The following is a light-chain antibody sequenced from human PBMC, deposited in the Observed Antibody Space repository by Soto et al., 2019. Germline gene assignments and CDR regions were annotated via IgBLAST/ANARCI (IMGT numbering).Light chain of an antibody. CDR2: QDS. CDR3: QAWDSSTRVV. J-gene: IGLJ2*01. Sequence: SYELTQPPSVSVSPGQTASITCSGDKLGDKYACWYQQKPGQSPVLVIYQDSKRPSGIPERFSGSNSGNTATLTICGTQAMDEADYYCQAWDSSTRVVFGGGTKVTV. V-gene: IGLV3-1*01. CDR1: KLGDKY.